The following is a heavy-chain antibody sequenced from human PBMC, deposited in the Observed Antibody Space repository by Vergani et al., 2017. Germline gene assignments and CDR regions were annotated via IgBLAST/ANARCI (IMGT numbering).Heavy chain of an antibody. Sequence: EVQLVQSGAAVKKPGESLKISCTGSGYSFTSYWIGWVRQMPGKGLEWMGIIYPGDSDTRYSPSFQGQVTISADKSISTAYLQWSSLKASDTAMYYCARQDRYYYDSSGYYSFDYWGQGTLVTVSS. J-gene: IGHJ4*02. CDR3: ARQDRYYYDSSGYYSFDY. V-gene: IGHV5-51*01. CDR2: IYPGDSDT. CDR1: GYSFTSYW. D-gene: IGHD3-22*01.